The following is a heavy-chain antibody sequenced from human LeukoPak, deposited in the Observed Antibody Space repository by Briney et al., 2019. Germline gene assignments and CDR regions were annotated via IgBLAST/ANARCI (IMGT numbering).Heavy chain of an antibody. D-gene: IGHD6-13*01. Sequence: GGSLRLSCAASGFTFSSYAMSWVRQAPGKGLEWVSAISGSGGSTYYADSVKGRFTISRDNSKNTLYLQMNSLRAEDTAVYYCAKEPLSIAAAGNWFDPWGQGTLVTVSS. CDR3: AKEPLSIAAAGNWFDP. J-gene: IGHJ5*02. V-gene: IGHV3-23*01. CDR1: GFTFSSYA. CDR2: ISGSGGST.